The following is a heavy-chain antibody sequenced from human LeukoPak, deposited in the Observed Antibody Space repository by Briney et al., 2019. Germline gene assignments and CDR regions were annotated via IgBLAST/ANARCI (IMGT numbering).Heavy chain of an antibody. D-gene: IGHD3-22*01. V-gene: IGHV3-7*03. Sequence: GGSLRLSCAASGFTFSSYWMTWDRQAPGKGLKWVANIMEDGSKKNYVDSVKGRFTISRDNAKNSLYLQMNSLRAEDTAVYYCATPLDYYDSSGYHQGGDWGQGTLVTVSS. J-gene: IGHJ4*02. CDR3: ATPLDYYDSSGYHQGGD. CDR1: GFTFSSYW. CDR2: IMEDGSKK.